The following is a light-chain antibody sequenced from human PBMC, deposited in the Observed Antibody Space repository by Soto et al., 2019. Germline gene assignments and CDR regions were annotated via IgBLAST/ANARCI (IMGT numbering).Light chain of an antibody. Sequence: ENVLTQSPGTLSLSPGERASLSCRASQSITSGQVAWYQQRPGQAPRLVIYDTSRRATGIQDRFSGSRSGAEFTLTIGRLEPEDFAVYYCKQYGSSPTFGQGTKVDI. CDR1: QSITSGQ. V-gene: IGKV3-20*01. J-gene: IGKJ1*01. CDR3: KQYGSSPT. CDR2: DTS.